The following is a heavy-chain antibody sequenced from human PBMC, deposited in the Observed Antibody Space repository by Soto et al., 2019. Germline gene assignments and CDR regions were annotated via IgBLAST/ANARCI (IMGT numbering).Heavy chain of an antibody. Sequence: QVQLQESGPGLVKPSETLSLTCTVSGGSISSYYWTWIRQPPGKGLEWIGFIYNSGSTHYNPSLRSRVPISVATSKTQFSLQLRSVTAADTAVYYCASMGYHYGSGSYPLDYWGQGTLVTVSS. CDR1: GGSISSYY. CDR2: IYNSGST. CDR3: ASMGYHYGSGSYPLDY. D-gene: IGHD3-10*01. J-gene: IGHJ4*02. V-gene: IGHV4-59*08.